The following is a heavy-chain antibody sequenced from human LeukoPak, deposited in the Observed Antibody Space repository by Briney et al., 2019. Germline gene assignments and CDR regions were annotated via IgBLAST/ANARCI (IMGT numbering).Heavy chain of an antibody. CDR3: ARGSSGWYLDAFDI. D-gene: IGHD6-19*01. CDR1: GFTFDDYG. J-gene: IGHJ3*02. V-gene: IGHV3-20*04. Sequence: GGSLRLSCAASGFTFDDYGMSWVRQAPGKGLEWVSGINWNGGSTGYADSVKGRFTISRDNAKNSLYLQMNSLRAEDTALYYCARGSSGWYLDAFDIWGQGTMVTVSS. CDR2: INWNGGST.